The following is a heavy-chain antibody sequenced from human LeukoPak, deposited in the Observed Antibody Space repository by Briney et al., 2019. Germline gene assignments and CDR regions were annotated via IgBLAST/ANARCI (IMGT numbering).Heavy chain of an antibody. CDR2: INHSGST. Sequence: SETLSLTCAVYGGSFSGYYWSWIRQPPGKGLEWIGEINHSGSTNYNPSLKSRVTISVDTSKNQFSLKLSSVTAADTAVYYCARVGDSVVVPAVDAFDIWGQGTMVTVSS. V-gene: IGHV4-34*01. CDR1: GGSFSGYY. J-gene: IGHJ3*02. D-gene: IGHD2-2*01. CDR3: ARVGDSVVVPAVDAFDI.